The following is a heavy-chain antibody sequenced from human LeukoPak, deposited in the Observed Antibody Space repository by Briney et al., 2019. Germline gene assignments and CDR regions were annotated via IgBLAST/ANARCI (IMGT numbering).Heavy chain of an antibody. CDR3: ARDSGREVEGSGTHYKANY. CDR2: INPSSGGT. V-gene: IGHV1-2*02. J-gene: IGHJ4*02. Sequence: ASVKVSCKASGYTFTGYYMHWVRQAPGQGLEWMGWINPSSGGTNYAQKFQGRVTMTRDTSISTAYMELSRLRSDDTAVYYCARDSGREVEGSGTHYKANYWGQGTLVTVSS. CDR1: GYTFTGYY. D-gene: IGHD3-10*01.